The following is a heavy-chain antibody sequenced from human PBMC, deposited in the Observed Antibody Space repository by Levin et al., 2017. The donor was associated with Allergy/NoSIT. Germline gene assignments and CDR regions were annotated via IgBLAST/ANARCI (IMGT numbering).Heavy chain of an antibody. D-gene: IGHD2-15*01. CDR3: ARDYCSGGSCNWHFDL. Sequence: SRGLEWLGRTYYRSRWTSNYATSVKSRININADTSKNQFSLQLNSVPPEDTAVYYCARDYCSGGSCNWHFDLWGRGTLITVSS. CDR2: TYYRSRWTS. J-gene: IGHJ2*01. V-gene: IGHV6-1*01.